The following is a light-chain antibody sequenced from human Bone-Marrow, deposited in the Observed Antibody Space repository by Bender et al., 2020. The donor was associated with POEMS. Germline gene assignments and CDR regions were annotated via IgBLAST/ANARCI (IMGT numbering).Light chain of an antibody. CDR2: DDS. J-gene: IGLJ2*01. CDR1: NIETKS. V-gene: IGLV3-21*02. Sequence: SYVLTQPPLVSVAPGQTASITCGGNNIETKSVHWYQRKPGQAPVLVVYDDSDRPFGIPERFSGSNSGNTATLTISGVEAGDEADYYCQVWDSESDPVVFGVGTKLTVL. CDR3: QVWDSESDPVV.